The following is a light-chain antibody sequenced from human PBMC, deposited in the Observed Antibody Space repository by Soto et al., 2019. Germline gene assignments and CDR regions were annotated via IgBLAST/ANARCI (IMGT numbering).Light chain of an antibody. CDR3: QQANSFPLT. V-gene: IGKV1-12*01. J-gene: IGKJ4*02. CDR2: AAS. Sequence: DIEMTQSPSSVSASVGDTVTITCRASRDVRDWLAWYQQRPGTAPKVLIYAASTLQSGVPSRFSGSGSGTLFTLTISSLQPEDFATYYCQQANSFPLTFGGGTKVDIK. CDR1: RDVRDW.